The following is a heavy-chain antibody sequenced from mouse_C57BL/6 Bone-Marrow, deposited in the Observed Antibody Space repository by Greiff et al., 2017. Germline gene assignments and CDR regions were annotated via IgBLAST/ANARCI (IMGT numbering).Heavy chain of an antibody. CDR2: IDPGSGST. Sequence: VKLQQSGAELVKPGASVKMSCKASGYTFTSYWITWVKQRPGQGLEWIGDIDPGSGSTNYNEKFKSKATLTVDTSSSTAYMQLGSLTSEDSAVYYCATAVRYAAWFAYWGKGTLVTVSA. J-gene: IGHJ3*01. V-gene: IGHV1-55*01. CDR3: ATAVRYAAWFAY. D-gene: IGHD2-14*01. CDR1: GYTFTSYW.